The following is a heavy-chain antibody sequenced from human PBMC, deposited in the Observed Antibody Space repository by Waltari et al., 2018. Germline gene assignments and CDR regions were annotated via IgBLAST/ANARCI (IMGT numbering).Heavy chain of an antibody. Sequence: QVQLVQSGAEVKKPGASVKVSCKASGYTFTGYYLHWGRQAPGQGLEWVGWINPNTGDKNYAQKFQGRVTLTRDTSINTAYVELSRLRSDDTAVYYCARGLGSRDNYYYYYMDVWGKGTTVTVSS. CDR2: INPNTGDK. J-gene: IGHJ6*03. CDR3: ARGLGSRDNYYYYYMDV. D-gene: IGHD2-15*01. V-gene: IGHV1-2*02. CDR1: GYTFTGYY.